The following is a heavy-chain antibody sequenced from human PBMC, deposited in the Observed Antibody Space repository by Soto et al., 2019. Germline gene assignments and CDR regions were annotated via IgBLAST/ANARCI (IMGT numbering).Heavy chain of an antibody. CDR3: ARGKVGSPFGGY. D-gene: IGHD3-16*01. V-gene: IGHV1-69*05. CDR1: GGTFSSYA. Sequence: ASVKVSCKASGGTFSSYAISWVRQAPGQGLEWMGGIIPIVGTTNYAQKFQGRVTMTRDTSTSTVYMELSSLRSEDTAVYYCARGKVGSPFGGYWGQGTLVTVSS. CDR2: IIPIVGTT. J-gene: IGHJ4*02.